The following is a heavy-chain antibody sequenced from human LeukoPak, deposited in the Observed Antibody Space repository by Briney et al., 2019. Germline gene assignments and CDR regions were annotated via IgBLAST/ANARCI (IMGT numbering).Heavy chain of an antibody. CDR3: ARSYPYYYGSGRTSYYFDY. CDR1: GYSFTSYW. CDR2: IYPGDSDT. D-gene: IGHD3-10*01. Sequence: GESLKISCKGSGYSFTSYWIGWVRQMPGKGLEWMGIIYPGDSDTRYSPSFQGQVTISAVKSISTAYLQWSSLKASDTAMYYCARSYPYYYGSGRTSYYFDYWGQGTLVTVSS. J-gene: IGHJ4*02. V-gene: IGHV5-51*01.